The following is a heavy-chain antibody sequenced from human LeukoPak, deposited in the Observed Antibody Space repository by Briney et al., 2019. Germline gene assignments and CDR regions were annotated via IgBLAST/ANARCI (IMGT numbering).Heavy chain of an antibody. CDR3: ARVYSSGWYMDY. CDR2: ISAYNGNT. CDR1: GYTFTSYG. J-gene: IGHJ4*02. Sequence: ASVKVSCKASGYTFTSYGISWVRQAPGQGLEWMGWISAYNGNTNYAQKLQGKVTMTTDTSTSTAYMELRSLRSDDTAVYYCARVYSSGWYMDYWGQGTLVTVSS. D-gene: IGHD6-19*01. V-gene: IGHV1-18*01.